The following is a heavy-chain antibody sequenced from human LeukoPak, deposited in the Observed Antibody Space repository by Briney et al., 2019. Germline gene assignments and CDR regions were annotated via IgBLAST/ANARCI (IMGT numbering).Heavy chain of an antibody. CDR1: GFTCSAYW. CDR2: IKQDGSEK. CDR3: ARIGSGTRDFDY. D-gene: IGHD6-19*01. V-gene: IGHV3-7*05. J-gene: IGHJ4*02. Sequence: PGGSLRLSCAASGFTCSAYWMSWVRQAPGTGLEWVANIKQDGSEKNYVDSVKGRFTISRDNAKNSLYLQMNSLRAEDTAVYYCARIGSGTRDFDYWGQGTLVTVSS.